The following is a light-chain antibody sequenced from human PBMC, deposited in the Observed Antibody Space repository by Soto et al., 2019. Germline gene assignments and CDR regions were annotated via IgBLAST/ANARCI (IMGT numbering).Light chain of an antibody. V-gene: IGKV1-33*01. CDR1: QDISNY. Sequence: IQMTQSKSSLSASVADRVTITCQASQDISNYLNWYQQKPGKAPKLLIYDASNLETGVPSRFSGSGSGIDFTFTISSLQPEDIATYYCQQYDKLPPITFGQGTRLEIK. CDR2: DAS. CDR3: QQYDKLPPIT. J-gene: IGKJ5*01.